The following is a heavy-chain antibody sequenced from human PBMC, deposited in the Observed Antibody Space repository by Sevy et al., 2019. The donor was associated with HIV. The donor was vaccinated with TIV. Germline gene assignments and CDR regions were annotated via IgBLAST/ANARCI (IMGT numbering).Heavy chain of an antibody. CDR3: ARALNGVDDYGMDV. V-gene: IGHV3-33*01. Sequence: GGSLRLSCAASGFTFSSYGMHWVRQAPGKGLEWVAVIWYDGSNKYYAHSVKGRFTISRDNSKNTLYLQMNSLRAEDTAVYYCARALNGVDDYGMDVWGQGTTVTVSS. D-gene: IGHD2-8*01. CDR2: IWYDGSNK. J-gene: IGHJ6*02. CDR1: GFTFSSYG.